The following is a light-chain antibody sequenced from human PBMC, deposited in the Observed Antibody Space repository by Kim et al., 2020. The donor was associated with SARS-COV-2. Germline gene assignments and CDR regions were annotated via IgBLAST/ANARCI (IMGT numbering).Light chain of an antibody. CDR2: KAS. J-gene: IGKJ1*01. CDR1: QSISSW. V-gene: IGKV1-5*03. Sequence: DIQMTQSPSTLSASVGDRVTITCRASQSISSWLAWYQQKPGKAPKRLIYKASSLESGVPSRFSGSGSGTEFTLTISSLQPDDFATYYCQQYISYSWTFGQGTKVDIK. CDR3: QQYISYSWT.